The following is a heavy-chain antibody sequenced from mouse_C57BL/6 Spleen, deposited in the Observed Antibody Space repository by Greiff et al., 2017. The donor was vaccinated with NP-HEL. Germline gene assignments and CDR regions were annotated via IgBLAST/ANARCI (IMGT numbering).Heavy chain of an antibody. Sequence: VHVKQSGAELVKPGASVKLSCTASGFNIKDYYMHWVKQRTEQGLEWIGRIDPEDGETKYAPKFQGKATITADTSSNTAYLQLSSLTSEDTAVYYCALGPYYGSSLYAMDYWGQGTSVTVSS. CDR2: IDPEDGET. V-gene: IGHV14-2*01. CDR3: ALGPYYGSSLYAMDY. CDR1: GFNIKDYY. D-gene: IGHD1-1*01. J-gene: IGHJ4*01.